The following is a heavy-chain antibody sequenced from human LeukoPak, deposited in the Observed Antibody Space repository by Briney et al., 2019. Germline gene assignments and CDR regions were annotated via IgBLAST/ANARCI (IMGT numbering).Heavy chain of an antibody. V-gene: IGHV3-23*01. J-gene: IGHJ4*02. CDR3: ANSYSSSSAFYFDY. CDR2: ISDSGSNT. Sequence: PGGSLRLSCAASGFSFNTYSMNWVRQTPGKGLEWVSSISDSGSNTYYADSVTGRLTISRDNSKNTVYLQLNSLRAVDTAIYYCANSYSSSSAFYFDYWGQGTLVTVSS. CDR1: GFSFNTYS. D-gene: IGHD6-6*01.